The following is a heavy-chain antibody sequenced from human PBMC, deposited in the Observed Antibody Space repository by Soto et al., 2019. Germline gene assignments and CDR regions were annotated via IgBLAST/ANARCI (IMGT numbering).Heavy chain of an antibody. CDR2: IYYSGTT. CDR1: GGSISSCGYY. CDR3: AREVADYYYYMDG. Sequence: SETLSLTCTVSGGSISSCGYYWSWIRQHPGKGLEWIGYIYYSGTTNYNPSLRSRVTISVDTSKNQFSLKLSSVTAADTAVYYCAREVADYYYYMDGWGKGTTVTVSS. J-gene: IGHJ6*03. V-gene: IGHV4-61*08.